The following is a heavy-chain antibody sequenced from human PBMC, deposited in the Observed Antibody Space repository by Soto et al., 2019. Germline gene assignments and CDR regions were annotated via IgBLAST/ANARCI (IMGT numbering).Heavy chain of an antibody. Sequence: ASVKVSCKASEYTFTGYYMHWVRQAPGQGLEWMGWINPNSGGTNYAQKFQGWVTMTRDTSISTAYMELSRLRSDDTAVYYCARVFPYGSGSYAFDYWGQGTLVTVSS. V-gene: IGHV1-2*04. J-gene: IGHJ4*02. D-gene: IGHD3-10*01. CDR2: INPNSGGT. CDR1: EYTFTGYY. CDR3: ARVFPYGSGSYAFDY.